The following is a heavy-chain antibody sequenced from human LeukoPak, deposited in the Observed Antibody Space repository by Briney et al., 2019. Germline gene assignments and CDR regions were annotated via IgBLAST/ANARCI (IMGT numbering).Heavy chain of an antibody. CDR3: ARIHYP. V-gene: IGHV3-7*01. CDR2: INRDGSDT. J-gene: IGHJ5*02. CDR1: GFSFISYW. D-gene: IGHD3-10*01. Sequence: GGSLRLSCTTSGFSFISYWMTWVRQPPGKRLECVANINRDGSDTNYVESVKGRFTISRDNAKGSLYLQMNKLRGDDTAVYYCARIHYPWGQGTLVTVST.